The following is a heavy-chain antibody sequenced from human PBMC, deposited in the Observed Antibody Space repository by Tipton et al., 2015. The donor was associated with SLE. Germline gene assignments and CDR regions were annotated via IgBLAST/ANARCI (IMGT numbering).Heavy chain of an antibody. CDR2: IYYSGST. J-gene: IGHJ4*02. CDR3: ARDFAAGKDY. Sequence: TLSLTCTVSGGSISSSSYYWSWIRQPPGKGLEWIGHIYYSGSTNYNPSLKSRVTISVDTSKNQFSLKLSSVTAADTAVYYCARDFAAGKDYWAQGTLVTVSS. D-gene: IGHD6-13*01. CDR1: GGSISSSSYY. V-gene: IGHV4-61*01.